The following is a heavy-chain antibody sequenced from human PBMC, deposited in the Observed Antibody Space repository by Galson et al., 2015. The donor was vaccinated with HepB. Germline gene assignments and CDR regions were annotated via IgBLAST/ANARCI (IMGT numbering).Heavy chain of an antibody. CDR3: ARGGVWWPPRRADYFDY. V-gene: IGHV1-2*06. J-gene: IGHJ4*02. D-gene: IGHD1-26*01. CDR1: GYTFTGYY. CDR2: INPNSGGT. Sequence: SVKVSCKASGYTFTGYYMHWVRQAPGQGLEWMGRINPNSGGTNYAQKFQGRVTMTRDTSISTAYMELSRLRSDDTAVCYCARGGVWWPPRRADYFDYWGQGTLVTVSS.